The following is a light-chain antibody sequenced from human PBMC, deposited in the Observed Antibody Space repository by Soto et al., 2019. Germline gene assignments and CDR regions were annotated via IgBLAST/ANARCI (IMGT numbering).Light chain of an antibody. CDR3: GTWHTSLSTPYV. V-gene: IGLV1-51*01. Sequence: QSVLTQPPSVSAAPGQKVTISCSGSSSNIGNNFVSWYQQVPGTAPRLLIYDNNKRPSGIPDRFSGSKSGASATLGITGLQTGDAADYYCGTWHTSLSTPYVFGTGTKVTVL. CDR1: SSNIGNNF. CDR2: DNN. J-gene: IGLJ1*01.